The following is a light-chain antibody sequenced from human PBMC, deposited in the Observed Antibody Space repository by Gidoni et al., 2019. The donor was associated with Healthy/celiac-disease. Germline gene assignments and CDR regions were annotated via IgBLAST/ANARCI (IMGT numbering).Light chain of an antibody. Sequence: LTQPPSVSGAPGQRVTISCTGSSSNIGAGSDVHWYQPLPGTAPKLLIFGNSNRPSGGPDRFSGSKSGTSASLAITGLQAEDEADYYCQSYDSSLSGSRVFGGGAKLTVL. CDR2: GNS. J-gene: IGLJ3*02. CDR3: QSYDSSLSGSRV. V-gene: IGLV1-40*01. CDR1: SSNIGAGSD.